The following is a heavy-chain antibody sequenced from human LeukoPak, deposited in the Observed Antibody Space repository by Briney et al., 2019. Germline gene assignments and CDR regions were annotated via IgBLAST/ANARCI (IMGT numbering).Heavy chain of an antibody. D-gene: IGHD1-26*01. Sequence: GGSLRLSCAASGFTFSNYAMNWVRQAPGKGLEWVSSISSSSSYIYYADSVKGRFTISRDNTKNSLFLQIHSLRAEDTAVYSCARDPYSGSYGDYYYYYMDVWGKGTTVTISS. CDR2: ISSSSSYI. CDR1: GFTFSNYA. J-gene: IGHJ6*03. CDR3: ARDPYSGSYGDYYYYYMDV. V-gene: IGHV3-21*01.